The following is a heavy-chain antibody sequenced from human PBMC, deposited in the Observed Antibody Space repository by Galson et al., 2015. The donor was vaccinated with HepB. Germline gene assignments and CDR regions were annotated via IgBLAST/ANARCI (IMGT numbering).Heavy chain of an antibody. CDR1: GYTFTSYD. Sequence: KASGYTFTSYDINWVRQATGQGLEWMGWMNPNSGNTGYAQKFQGRVTMTRNTSISTAYMELSSLRSEDTAVYYCARAGYYYGSGSYFFDYWGQGTLVTVSS. D-gene: IGHD3-10*01. V-gene: IGHV1-8*01. J-gene: IGHJ4*02. CDR3: ARAGYYYGSGSYFFDY. CDR2: MNPNSGNT.